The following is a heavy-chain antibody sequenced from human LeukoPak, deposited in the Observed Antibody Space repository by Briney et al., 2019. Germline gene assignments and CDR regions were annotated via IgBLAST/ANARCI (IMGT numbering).Heavy chain of an antibody. Sequence: SETLSLTCAVYGGSFSGYCWSWIRQPPGKGLEWIGEINHSGSTNYNPSLRSRVTISVDTSKNQFSLKLSSVTAADTAVYYCARVEMATKGNWFDPWGQGTLVTVSS. D-gene: IGHD5-24*01. CDR1: GGSFSGYC. CDR2: INHSGST. CDR3: ARVEMATKGNWFDP. V-gene: IGHV4-34*01. J-gene: IGHJ5*02.